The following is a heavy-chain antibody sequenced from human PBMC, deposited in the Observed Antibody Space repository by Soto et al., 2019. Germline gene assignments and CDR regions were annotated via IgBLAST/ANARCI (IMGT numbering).Heavy chain of an antibody. D-gene: IGHD1-26*01. CDR3: ARHSNRSYGLYYFDY. Sequence: PSETLSLTCTVSGGSVGSYYWSWVRQSPGKGLEWIGYIYYSGSTKYKPSLKSRVTMSVDTSKNQFSLKVSSATAADTAVYYCARHSNRSYGLYYFDYWCLGALVTVFS. CDR2: IYYSGST. J-gene: IGHJ4*02. CDR1: GGSVGSYY. V-gene: IGHV4-59*08.